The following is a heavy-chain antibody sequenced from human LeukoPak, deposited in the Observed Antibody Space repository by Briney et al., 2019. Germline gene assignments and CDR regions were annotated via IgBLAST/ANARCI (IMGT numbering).Heavy chain of an antibody. D-gene: IGHD2-15*01. CDR1: GGSFSNYF. V-gene: IGHV4-34*01. CDR3: ALFEVVVGSTQDF. CDR2: IHHTGHI. Sequence: SETLSPTCAVYGGSFSNYFWNWIRQPPGKGLEWIAEIHHTGHINYNPSLKSRVTVSVDRSKNQFSLKLTSVTAADTAVYYCALFEVVVGSTQDFWGQGTLVTVSS. J-gene: IGHJ4*02.